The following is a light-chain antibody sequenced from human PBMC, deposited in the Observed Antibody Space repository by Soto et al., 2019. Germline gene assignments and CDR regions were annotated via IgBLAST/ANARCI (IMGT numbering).Light chain of an antibody. CDR3: QQSFSTRLT. CDR1: QSMSRY. V-gene: IGKV1-39*01. Sequence: DIQMTQSPSSLSASVGDRVTITCRASQSMSRYLNWYQQKPGKAPRLLIYAASSLLSGVPSRFSGSGSGTDFTLTISSLQPEDFATYYCQQSFSTRLTFGGGTKVEIK. J-gene: IGKJ4*01. CDR2: AAS.